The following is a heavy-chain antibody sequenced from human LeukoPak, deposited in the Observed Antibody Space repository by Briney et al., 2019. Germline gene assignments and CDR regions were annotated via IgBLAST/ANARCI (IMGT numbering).Heavy chain of an antibody. CDR2: INWNGGST. Sequence: GGSLRLSCAASGFTFDDYGMSWVRQAPGKGLEWVSGINWNGGSTGYADSVKGRFTISRDNAKNSLYLQMNSLRAEDTALYHCARSIAAAEPYYYYGMDVWGQGTTVTVPS. D-gene: IGHD6-13*01. V-gene: IGHV3-20*01. CDR1: GFTFDDYG. CDR3: ARSIAAAEPYYYYGMDV. J-gene: IGHJ6*02.